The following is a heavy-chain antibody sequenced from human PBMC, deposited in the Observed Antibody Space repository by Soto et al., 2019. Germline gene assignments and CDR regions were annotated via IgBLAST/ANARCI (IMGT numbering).Heavy chain of an antibody. CDR3: ARDRQLNNWFDP. Sequence: ASVKVSCKASGYIFTRYAIHWVRQAPGQSLEWLGWINIGNGDTKYSENFEGRVTITRDISATTAYMELSSLRSEDTALYYCARDRQLNNWFDPWGHGTLVTVSS. J-gene: IGHJ5*02. V-gene: IGHV1-3*04. CDR2: INIGNGDT. CDR1: GYIFTRYA. D-gene: IGHD6-6*01.